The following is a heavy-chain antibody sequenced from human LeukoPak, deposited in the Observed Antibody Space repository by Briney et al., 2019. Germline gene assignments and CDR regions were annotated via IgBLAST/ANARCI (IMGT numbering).Heavy chain of an antibody. Sequence: SETLSLTCTVSGGSISSYYWSWIRQPPGKGLEWIGYIYYSGTTDYNPSLKSRVTISVDTSNNQFSLKVSSVTAADTAVHYCARSSGAYRSFDYWGQGTLVPVSS. CDR2: IYYSGTT. CDR1: GGSISSYY. J-gene: IGHJ4*02. D-gene: IGHD1-26*01. CDR3: ARSSGAYRSFDY. V-gene: IGHV4-59*01.